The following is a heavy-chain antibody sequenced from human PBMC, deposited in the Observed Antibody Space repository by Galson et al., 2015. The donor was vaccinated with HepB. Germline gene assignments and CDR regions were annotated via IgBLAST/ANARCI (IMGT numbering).Heavy chain of an antibody. CDR1: GFTFSSYG. J-gene: IGHJ4*02. CDR2: ISYDGSNK. Sequence: SLRLSCAASGFTFSSYGMHWVRQAPGKGLEWVAVISYDGSNKYYADSVKGRFTISRDNSKNTLYLQMNSLRAEDTAVYYCAKAPPAMTTAVMIDYWGQGTLVTVSS. CDR3: AKAPPAMTTAVMIDY. V-gene: IGHV3-30*18. D-gene: IGHD4-17*01.